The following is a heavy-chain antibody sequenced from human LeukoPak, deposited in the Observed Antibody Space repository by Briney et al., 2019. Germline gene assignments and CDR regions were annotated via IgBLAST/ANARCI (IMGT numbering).Heavy chain of an antibody. CDR2: MNPNSGNT. Sequence: ASVKVSCKASGYTFTSYDINWVRQATGQGLEWMGWMNPNSGNTGYAQKFQGRVTITRNTSISTAYMELSSLRSEDTAVYYCARGLYDSSGYPEVWFDHWGQGTLVTVSS. CDR3: ARGLYDSSGYPEVWFDH. D-gene: IGHD3-22*01. V-gene: IGHV1-8*03. J-gene: IGHJ5*02. CDR1: GYTFTSYD.